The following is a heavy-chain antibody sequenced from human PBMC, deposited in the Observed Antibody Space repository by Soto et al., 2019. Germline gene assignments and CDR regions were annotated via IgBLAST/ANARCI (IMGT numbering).Heavy chain of an antibody. CDR3: ARDLGYCSSISCYRAWFDP. V-gene: IGHV1-18*01. CDR2: ISTYNGNT. Sequence: ASVKVSCKASGYTFTSYGISWVRQAPGQGLEWMAWISTYNGNTNYAQRLQGRVTMTTDTSTSTVYMELRSLRSDDTAVYYCARDLGYCSSISCYRAWFDPWGQGTLVTVSS. J-gene: IGHJ5*02. CDR1: GYTFTSYG. D-gene: IGHD2-2*03.